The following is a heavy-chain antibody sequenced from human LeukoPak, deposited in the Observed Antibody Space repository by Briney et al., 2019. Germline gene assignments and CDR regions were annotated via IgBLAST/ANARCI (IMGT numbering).Heavy chain of an antibody. CDR1: GYTFTSYY. J-gene: IGHJ4*02. Sequence: GASVKVSCKASGYTFTSYYMHWVRQAPGQGLEWMGIINPSGGSTSYARKFQGRVTMTSDTSTSTVYMELSSLRSEDTAVYYCARALWFGELPLGYWGQGTLVTVSS. V-gene: IGHV1-46*01. CDR2: INPSGGST. D-gene: IGHD3-10*01. CDR3: ARALWFGELPLGY.